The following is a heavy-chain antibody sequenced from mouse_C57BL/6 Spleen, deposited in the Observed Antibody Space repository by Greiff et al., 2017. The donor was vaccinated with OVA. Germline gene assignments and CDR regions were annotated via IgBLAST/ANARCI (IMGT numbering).Heavy chain of an antibody. CDR2: IDPEDGET. D-gene: IGHD6-1*01. CDR1: GFNIKDYY. V-gene: IGHV14-2*01. CDR3: ARRGPYELQPGN. J-gene: IGHJ2*01. Sequence: VQLQQSGAELVKPGASVKLSCTASGFNIKDYYMHWVKQRPEQGLEWIGRIDPEDGETKYAPKFQGKATINAETSSNTAYLQLSSLTSEDNAVYYFARRGPYELQPGNWGQGTTLSVSS.